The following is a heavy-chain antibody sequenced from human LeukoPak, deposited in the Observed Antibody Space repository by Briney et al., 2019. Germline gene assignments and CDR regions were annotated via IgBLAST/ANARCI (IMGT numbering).Heavy chain of an antibody. CDR2: ISASGGST. D-gene: IGHD5-12*01. CDR1: GFTFSSYA. J-gene: IGHJ4*02. V-gene: IGHV3-23*01. CDR3: GRARSGCDFDY. Sequence: GGSLRLSCAASGFTFSSYALSWVRQAPGKGLEWVSAISASGGSTYYADSVKGRFTISRDNSKNTLYLQMNSLRADDAAVYYCGRARSGCDFDYWGQGTLVTVSS.